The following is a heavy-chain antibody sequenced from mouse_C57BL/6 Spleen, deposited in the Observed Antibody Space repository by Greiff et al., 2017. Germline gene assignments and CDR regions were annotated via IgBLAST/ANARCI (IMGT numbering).Heavy chain of an antibody. CDR3: AREGR. V-gene: IGHV5-4*01. CDR1: GFTFSSYA. Sequence: GFTFSSYAMSWVRQTPEKRLEWVATISDGGSYTYYPDNVKGRFTISRDNAKNNLYLQMSHLKSEDTAMYYCAREGRWGQGTLVTVSA. J-gene: IGHJ3*02. CDR2: ISDGGSYT.